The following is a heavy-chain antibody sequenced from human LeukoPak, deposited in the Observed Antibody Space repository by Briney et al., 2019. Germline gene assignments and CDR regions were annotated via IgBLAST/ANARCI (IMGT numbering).Heavy chain of an antibody. CDR3: ARGDSHDGGFGELFKTRYYYYMDV. J-gene: IGHJ6*03. CDR2: MNPNSGNT. Sequence: ASVKVSCKASGYTFTSYDINWVRQATGQGLEWMGWMNPNSGNTGYAQKFQGRVTMTRNTSISTAYMELSSLRSEDTAVYYCARGDSHDGGFGELFKTRYYYYMDVWGKGTTVTISS. CDR1: GYTFTSYD. D-gene: IGHD3-10*01. V-gene: IGHV1-8*01.